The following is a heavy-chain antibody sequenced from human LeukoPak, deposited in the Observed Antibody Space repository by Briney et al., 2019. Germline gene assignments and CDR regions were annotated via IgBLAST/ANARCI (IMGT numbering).Heavy chain of an antibody. CDR1: GGSISSGSYY. CDR3: ARGLNYYDSSGYYYSEAPDAFDI. J-gene: IGHJ3*02. D-gene: IGHD3-22*01. CDR2: IYTSGST. Sequence: SETLSLTCTVSGGSISSGSYYWSWIRQPAGKGLEWIGRIYTSGSTNYNPSLKSRATISVDTSKNQFSLKLSSVTAADTAVYYCARGLNYYDSSGYYYSEAPDAFDIWGQGTMVTVSS. V-gene: IGHV4-61*02.